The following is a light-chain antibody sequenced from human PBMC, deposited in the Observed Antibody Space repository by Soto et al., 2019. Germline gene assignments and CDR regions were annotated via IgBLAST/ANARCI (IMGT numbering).Light chain of an antibody. Sequence: EIEMTQSPATMSVSPGDRVTLSCSASQSVSYNLAWYQQTFGQAPRLLIYDASNRATGIPARFSGSGSGTDFTLTISSLEPEDFEVYYCQQRSNWPITFGQGTRLEIK. V-gene: IGKV3-11*01. CDR3: QQRSNWPIT. J-gene: IGKJ5*01. CDR2: DAS. CDR1: QSVSYN.